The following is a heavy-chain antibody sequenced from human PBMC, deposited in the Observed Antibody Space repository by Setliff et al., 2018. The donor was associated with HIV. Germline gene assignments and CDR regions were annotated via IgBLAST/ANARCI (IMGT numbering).Heavy chain of an antibody. CDR3: ARSDLDNGSGYFDYYSYYMDV. J-gene: IGHJ6*03. D-gene: IGHD3-22*01. CDR1: GGSIKSSSYY. V-gene: IGHV4-39*01. CDR2: IYCSGNT. Sequence: SETLSLTCTVSGGSIKSSSYYWGWIRQPPGKGLEWIGSIYCSGNTYYNPSLETRVTISVDTSKNQFSLKLRSVTAADTAIYYCARSDLDNGSGYFDYYSYYMDVWGQGTLVTVSS.